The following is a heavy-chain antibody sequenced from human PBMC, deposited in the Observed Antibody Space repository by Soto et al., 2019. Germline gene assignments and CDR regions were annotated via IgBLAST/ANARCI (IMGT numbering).Heavy chain of an antibody. D-gene: IGHD2-15*01. CDR2: IYSGGST. CDR1: GFTVSSNY. Sequence: GGSLRLYGGASGFTVSSNYMSWVRQAPGKGLEWVSVIYSGGSTYYADSVKGRFTISRDNSKNTLYLQMNSLRAEDTAVYYCARTTRYCSGGSCYVVHHYHYGTHVRGPATTGT. V-gene: IGHV3-53*01. CDR3: ARTTRYCSGGSCYVVHHYHYGTHV. J-gene: IGHJ6*02.